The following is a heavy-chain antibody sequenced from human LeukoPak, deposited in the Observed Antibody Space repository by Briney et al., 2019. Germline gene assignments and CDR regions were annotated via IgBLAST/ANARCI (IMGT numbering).Heavy chain of an antibody. CDR3: AHHRGSLDSNTEHFQH. CDR1: GFTFSSFA. J-gene: IGHJ1*01. Sequence: GGSLRLSCAASGFTFSSFAMSWVRQAPGKGLEWVSAISGGGGTTYYADSVKGRFTLSRDNSKSTLYLQMNSLRAEDTAVYHCAHHRGSLDSNTEHFQHWGQGTLAMVSS. CDR2: ISGGGGTT. D-gene: IGHD1-26*01. V-gene: IGHV3-23*01.